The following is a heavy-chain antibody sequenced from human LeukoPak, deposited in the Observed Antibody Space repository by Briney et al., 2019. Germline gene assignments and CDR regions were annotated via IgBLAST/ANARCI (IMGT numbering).Heavy chain of an antibody. Sequence: ASVKVSCKASGYTFSDYYMHWVRQAPGQGLEWMGWINPNSGGTTSAQKFQGRVTMTRDTSISTAYMELSRLRSDDTAVYYCARVVGARGYGSGSHYYYYGMDVWGQGTTVTVFS. D-gene: IGHD3-10*01. CDR1: GYTFSDYY. J-gene: IGHJ6*02. CDR2: INPNSGGT. V-gene: IGHV1-2*02. CDR3: ARVVGARGYGSGSHYYYYGMDV.